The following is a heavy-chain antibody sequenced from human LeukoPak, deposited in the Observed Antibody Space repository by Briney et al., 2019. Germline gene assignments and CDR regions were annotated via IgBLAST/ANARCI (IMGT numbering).Heavy chain of an antibody. CDR3: ARHGVGRVRNYYYMDV. V-gene: IGHV3-21*05. Sequence: GGSLRLSCVASGFTFSYYNMNWVRQAPGKGLEWISYISGSGGDIFYADSVKGRFTISRDNAKNSLYLQMNSLRAEDTAVYYCARHGVGRVRNYYYMDVWGKGTTVTVSS. D-gene: IGHD2-15*01. J-gene: IGHJ6*03. CDR2: ISGSGGDI. CDR1: GFTFSYYN.